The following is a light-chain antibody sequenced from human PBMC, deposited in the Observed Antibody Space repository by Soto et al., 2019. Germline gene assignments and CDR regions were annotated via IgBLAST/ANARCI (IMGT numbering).Light chain of an antibody. J-gene: IGKJ4*01. CDR3: QHYVNWQLT. CDR2: DTA. V-gene: IGKV3-15*01. CDR1: QGIGDT. Sequence: FVMTQSPATLSVSPREGATLSCRASQGIGDTLAWYQQKPSQTPRLLIYDTAIRATGGPARLSGSRPGAEFTPTVSSLQSGDFAVYYCQHYVNWQLTFGGGTTVDIK.